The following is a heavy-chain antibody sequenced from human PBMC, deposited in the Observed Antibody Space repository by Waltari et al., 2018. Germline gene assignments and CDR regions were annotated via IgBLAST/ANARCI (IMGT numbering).Heavy chain of an antibody. CDR2: ISWDGGST. D-gene: IGHD5-18*01. CDR1: GFTFDDYA. CDR3: AKGERGYSYGLNY. J-gene: IGHJ4*02. Sequence: EVQLVESGGGLVKPGGSLRLSCAASGFTFDDYAMHWVRQAPGKGREWVSLISWDGGSTYYVDSVKGRVTISRDNSKNSLYLQMNSLRAEDTALYYCAKGERGYSYGLNYWGQGTLVTVSS. V-gene: IGHV3-43D*04.